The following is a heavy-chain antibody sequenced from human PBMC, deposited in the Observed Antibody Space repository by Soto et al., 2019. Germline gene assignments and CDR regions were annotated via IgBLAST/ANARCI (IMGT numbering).Heavy chain of an antibody. CDR3: ARDLLQLEGRDYGMGV. Sequence: QVQLVESGGGVVQPGRSLRLSCAASGFTFSSYGMHWVRQAPGKGLEWVAVIWYDGSNKYYADSVKGRFTISRDNSKNXLYVQMSSLRAEDTAGYYCARDLLQLEGRDYGMGVWGQGTTVTVSS. CDR2: IWYDGSNK. D-gene: IGHD5-18*01. CDR1: GFTFSSYG. J-gene: IGHJ6*02. V-gene: IGHV3-33*01.